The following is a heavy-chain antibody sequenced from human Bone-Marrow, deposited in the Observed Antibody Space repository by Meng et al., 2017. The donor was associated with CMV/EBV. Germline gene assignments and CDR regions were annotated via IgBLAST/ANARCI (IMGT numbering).Heavy chain of an antibody. Sequence: LRLSCTVSGGSISSGDYYWNWIRQSPGKGLEWIGYISYSGNTYYNPSLKSRVTISVDTSKNQFSLKLSSVTAADTAVYYCARELSSGIDYWGQGTLVTVSS. V-gene: IGHV4-30-4*08. CDR3: ARELSSGIDY. CDR2: ISYSGNT. J-gene: IGHJ4*02. D-gene: IGHD6-19*01. CDR1: GGSISSGDYY.